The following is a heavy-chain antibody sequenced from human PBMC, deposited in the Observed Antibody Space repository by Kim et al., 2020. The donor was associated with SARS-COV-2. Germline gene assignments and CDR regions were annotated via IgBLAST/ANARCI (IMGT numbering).Heavy chain of an antibody. Sequence: GTTQHADSGKGGFTISRDTSKSTLYLQMNSLRAEDTAVYYWAKDSGGYMDVWGKGTTGTVSS. J-gene: IGHJ6*03. V-gene: IGHV3-23*01. CDR2: GTT. D-gene: IGHD3-10*01. CDR3: AKDSGGYMDV.